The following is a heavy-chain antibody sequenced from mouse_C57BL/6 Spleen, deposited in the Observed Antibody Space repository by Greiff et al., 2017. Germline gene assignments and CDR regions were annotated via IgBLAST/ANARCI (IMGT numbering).Heavy chain of an antibody. Sequence: VKLMESGAELVKPGASVKISCKASGYAFSSYWMNWVKQRPGKGLEWIGQIYPGDGDTNYNGKFKGKATLTADKSSSTAYMQLSSLTSEDSAVYFCAITVVRGTFDYWGQGTTLTVSS. J-gene: IGHJ2*01. CDR3: AITVVRGTFDY. V-gene: IGHV1-80*01. CDR2: IYPGDGDT. CDR1: GYAFSSYW. D-gene: IGHD1-1*01.